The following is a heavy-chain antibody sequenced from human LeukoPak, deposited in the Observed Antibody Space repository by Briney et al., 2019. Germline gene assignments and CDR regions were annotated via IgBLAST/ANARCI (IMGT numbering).Heavy chain of an antibody. CDR3: TRYRVAGTIGFDY. Sequence: GGSLRLSCTGSGFTFGDYTMTWVRQAPGKGLEWVGFIRTKAYGGTTEYAASVKGRFTISRDDSKSIAYLQMNSLKTEDTAVYYCTRYRVAGTIGFDYWGQGTLVTVSS. V-gene: IGHV3-49*04. J-gene: IGHJ4*02. CDR1: GFTFGDYT. D-gene: IGHD6-19*01. CDR2: IRTKAYGGTT.